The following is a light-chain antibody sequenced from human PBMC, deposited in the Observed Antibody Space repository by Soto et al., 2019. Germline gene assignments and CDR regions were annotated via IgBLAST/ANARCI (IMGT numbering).Light chain of an antibody. Sequence: DIQMTQSPSSVSASVGDRVTITCRASQGIGSWLAWYQQKPGKAPKLLISAASSLQSGVPTRFSGSGSGAVFTLTISSLQPEDFATYYCQQTYIAPRAFGQGTKVDIK. CDR2: AAS. CDR1: QGIGSW. J-gene: IGKJ1*01. CDR3: QQTYIAPRA. V-gene: IGKV1-12*01.